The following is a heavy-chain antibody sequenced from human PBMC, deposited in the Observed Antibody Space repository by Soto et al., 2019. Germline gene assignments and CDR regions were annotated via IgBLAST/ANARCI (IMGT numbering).Heavy chain of an antibody. J-gene: IGHJ4*02. CDR1: GDSIVSSTNY. CDR2: IYHSGNT. D-gene: IGHD5-18*01. Sequence: SETLSLTCSVSGDSIVSSTNYWGWIRQPPGKGLEWIGTIYHSGNTYYNPTLKSRVAISVDMSKNQFSLRLNSVTAADTAVYYCARHEWLQLWLVTEYWGQGALVTVSS. CDR3: ARHEWLQLWLVTEY. V-gene: IGHV4-39*01.